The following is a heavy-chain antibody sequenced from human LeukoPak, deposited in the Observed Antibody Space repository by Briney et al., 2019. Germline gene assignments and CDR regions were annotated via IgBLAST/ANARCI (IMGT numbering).Heavy chain of an antibody. CDR2: INPNSGGT. CDR1: GYTLTGYY. D-gene: IGHD2-2*01. J-gene: IGHJ6*03. V-gene: IGHV1-2*06. CDR3: ARVVRDCSSTSCYAGSTDYYYYMDV. Sequence: ASVKVSCKASGYTLTGYYMHWVRQAPGQGLEWMGRINPNSGGTNYAQKFQGRVTMTRDTSISTAYMELSRLRSDDTAVYYCARVVRDCSSTSCYAGSTDYYYYMDVWGKGTTVTVSS.